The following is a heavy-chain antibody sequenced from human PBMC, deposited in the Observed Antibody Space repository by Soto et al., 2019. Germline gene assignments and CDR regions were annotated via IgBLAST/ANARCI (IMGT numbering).Heavy chain of an antibody. Sequence: GGSLRLSCAAYGFTFGNYWMTWVRQAPGKGLEWVANIKQDGSETNFVDSVKGRFTISRDNAKNSLYLQMNSLRAEDTAVYYCARALVNGGDYWGQGTLVTVSS. J-gene: IGHJ4*02. CDR3: ARALVNGGDY. CDR2: IKQDGSET. CDR1: GFTFGNYW. V-gene: IGHV3-7*01. D-gene: IGHD2-8*02.